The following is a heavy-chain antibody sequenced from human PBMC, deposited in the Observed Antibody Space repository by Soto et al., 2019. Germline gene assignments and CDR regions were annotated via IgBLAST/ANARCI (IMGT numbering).Heavy chain of an antibody. V-gene: IGHV3-9*01. D-gene: IGHD6-19*01. J-gene: IGHJ4*02. CDR3: ARAPGHYVHSSGWQIEY. Sequence: PGGSLRLSCSASGFTFDDYAMHWVRQVPGKGLEWVAGISWNGNGLGYAASVKGRFTISRDNAKNSLNLQVNSLRTEDTALYYCARAPGHYVHSSGWQIEYWCQRTLVTVSS. CDR1: GFTFDDYA. CDR2: ISWNGNGL.